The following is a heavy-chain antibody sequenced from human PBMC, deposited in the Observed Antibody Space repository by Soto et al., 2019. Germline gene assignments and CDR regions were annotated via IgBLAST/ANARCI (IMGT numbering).Heavy chain of an antibody. CDR3: AREGRWYDSRLGSDDYGMDV. D-gene: IGHD3-22*01. CDR2: INPSGGST. Sequence: ASVKVSCKASGYTFTSYYMHWVRQAPGQGLEWMGIINPSGGSTSYAQKFQGRVTMTRDTSTSTVYMELSSLRSEDTAVDYCAREGRWYDSRLGSDDYGMDVWGQ. J-gene: IGHJ6*02. CDR1: GYTFTSYY. V-gene: IGHV1-46*01.